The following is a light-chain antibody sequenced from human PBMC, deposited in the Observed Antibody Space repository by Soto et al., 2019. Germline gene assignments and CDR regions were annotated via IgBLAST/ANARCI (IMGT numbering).Light chain of an antibody. CDR3: QQYKXWXLT. CDR1: QSLVHD. J-gene: IGKJ4*01. V-gene: IGKV3-15*01. Sequence: EIVMTQSPATLSVSPGERATLSCRASQSLVHDLAWYQQKPGQAPRLLIYAVSSRATGIPARFSAGGSGTEFTLPISSLQSEDFAVXYCQQYKXWXLTVGGGTKLDIK. CDR2: AVS.